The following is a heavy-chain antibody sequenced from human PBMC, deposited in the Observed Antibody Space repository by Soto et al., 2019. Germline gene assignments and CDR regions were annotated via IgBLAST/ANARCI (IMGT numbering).Heavy chain of an antibody. CDR3: TRGLYYYESSGYSPEY. D-gene: IGHD3-22*01. J-gene: IGHJ4*02. Sequence: LETLSLTCAVSGVSIITGYYWGWIRQTPGKGLEWIATIYHSGTTYSNPSLKSRVTISVDTSKNQFSLKLSSVTAADTAVYYCTRGLYYYESSGYSPEYWGLGTLVTVSS. CDR2: IYHSGTT. V-gene: IGHV4-38-2*01. CDR1: GVSIITGYY.